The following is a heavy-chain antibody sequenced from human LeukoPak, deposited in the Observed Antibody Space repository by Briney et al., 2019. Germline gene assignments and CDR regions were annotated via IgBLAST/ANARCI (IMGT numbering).Heavy chain of an antibody. CDR1: GFTFSSYA. V-gene: IGHV3-30*04. D-gene: IGHD3-22*01. Sequence: PGGSLRLSCAASGFTFSSYAMHWVRQAPGKGLEWVAVISYDGSNKYYADSVKGRFTISRDNSKNTLYLQMNSLRAEDTAVYYCARPNYYDSSGYYNYWGQGTLVTVSS. CDR3: ARPNYYDSSGYYNY. CDR2: ISYDGSNK. J-gene: IGHJ4*02.